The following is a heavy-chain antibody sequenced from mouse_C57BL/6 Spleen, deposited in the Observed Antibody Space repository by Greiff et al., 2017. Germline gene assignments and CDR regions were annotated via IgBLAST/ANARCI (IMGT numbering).Heavy chain of an antibody. J-gene: IGHJ4*01. CDR2: IRSKSNNYAT. V-gene: IGHV10-1*01. Sequence: EVQGVESGGGLVQPKGSLKLSCAASGFSFNTYAMNWVRQAPGKGLEWVARIRSKSNNYATYYADSVKDRFTISRDESESMLYLQMNNLKTEDTAMYYCLRDLDYGSSYCDAIDYWGQGTSVTVAS. CDR3: LRDLDYGSSYCDAIDY. CDR1: GFSFNTYA. D-gene: IGHD1-1*01.